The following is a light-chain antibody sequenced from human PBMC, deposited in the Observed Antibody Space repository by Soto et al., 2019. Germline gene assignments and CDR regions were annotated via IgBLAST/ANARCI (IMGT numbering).Light chain of an antibody. Sequence: QSALTQPASVSGSPGQSITISCTGTSSDVGGYNYVSWYQQHPGKAPKLMIYEVSNRPSGVSSRFSGSKSGNTASLTISGLQAEDEADYYCRSRTSSITYVFGSGTKVTVL. CDR2: EVS. CDR1: SSDVGGYNY. CDR3: RSRTSSITYV. V-gene: IGLV2-14*01. J-gene: IGLJ1*01.